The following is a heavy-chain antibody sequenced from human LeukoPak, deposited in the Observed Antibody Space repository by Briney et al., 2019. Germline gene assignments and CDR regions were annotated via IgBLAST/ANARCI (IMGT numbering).Heavy chain of an antibody. CDR2: ISWNSGSI. D-gene: IGHD3-10*01. CDR3: ARVRGSPAAYYYYMDV. CDR1: GFTFDDYA. Sequence: GRSVRLFCAASGFTFDDYAMHWVRQAPGKGLEWVSGISWNSGSIGYADSVKGRFTISRDNAKNSLYLQMNSLRAEDTAVYYCARVRGSPAAYYYYMDVWGKGTTVTVSS. V-gene: IGHV3-9*01. J-gene: IGHJ6*03.